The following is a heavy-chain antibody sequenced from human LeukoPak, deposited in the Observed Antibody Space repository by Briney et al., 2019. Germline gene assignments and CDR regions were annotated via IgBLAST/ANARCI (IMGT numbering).Heavy chain of an antibody. Sequence: GGSLGLSCAASGFTFSSYWMSWVRQAPGKGLEWVANIKQDGSEKYYVDSVKGRLTISRDNAKNSLYLQMNSLRAEDTAVYYCARDGHDYIWGSYLNWGQGTLVTVSS. V-gene: IGHV3-7*01. D-gene: IGHD3-16*02. J-gene: IGHJ4*02. CDR3: ARDGHDYIWGSYLN. CDR1: GFTFSSYW. CDR2: IKQDGSEK.